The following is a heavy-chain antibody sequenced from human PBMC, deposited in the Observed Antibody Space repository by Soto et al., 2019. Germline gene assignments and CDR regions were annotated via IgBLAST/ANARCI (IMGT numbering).Heavy chain of an antibody. V-gene: IGHV4-4*02. D-gene: IGHD6-13*01. CDR2: IYDSGTT. J-gene: IGHJ3*02. CDR1: SDPISGSDW. CDR3: ARLGIPHAFDI. Sequence: SETLSLTCAVSSDPISGSDWWSWVRQSPGKGLEWIGEIYDSGTTNYNPSLKSRVTISVDKSKNQFSLKLSSMTAADTAVYYCARLGIPHAFDIWGQGTMVTVSS.